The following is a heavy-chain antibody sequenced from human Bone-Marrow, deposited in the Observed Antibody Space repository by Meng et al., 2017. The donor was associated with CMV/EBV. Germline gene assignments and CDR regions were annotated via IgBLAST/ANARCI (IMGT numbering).Heavy chain of an antibody. J-gene: IGHJ2*01. CDR1: GGPISSCNYY. CDR2: IHYSGGR. V-gene: IGHV4-39*07. Sequence: SETLSLTCTVSGGPISSCNYYWGWTRQPPGKGLEWIGNIHYSGGRYYSPSLKSRITMSMDTSKNQFSLKLSSVTAADTAVYYCARVGTVTGSLCFDLWGRGTLVTVSS. D-gene: IGHD1-20*01. CDR3: ARVGTVTGSLCFDL.